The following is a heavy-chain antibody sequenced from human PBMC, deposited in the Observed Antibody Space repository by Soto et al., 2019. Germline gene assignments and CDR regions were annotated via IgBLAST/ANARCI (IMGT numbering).Heavy chain of an antibody. CDR3: ARGGKIGHNWFDP. CDR2: ISSSSSTI. Sequence: GGSLRLSCAASGFTFSSYSMNWVRQAPGKGLEWVSYISSSSSTIYYADSVKGRFTISRDNAKNSLYLQMNSLRAEDTAVYYCARGGKIGHNWFDPWGQGTLVTVSS. CDR1: GFTFSSYS. J-gene: IGHJ5*02. D-gene: IGHD3-10*01. V-gene: IGHV3-48*01.